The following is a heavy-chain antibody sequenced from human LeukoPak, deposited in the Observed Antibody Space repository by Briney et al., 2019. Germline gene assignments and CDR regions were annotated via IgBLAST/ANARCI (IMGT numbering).Heavy chain of an antibody. CDR2: INHSGST. V-gene: IGHV4-34*01. J-gene: IGHJ5*02. CDR3: ARVDIVVVPAALYNWFDH. CDR1: GGSFSGYY. Sequence: SETLSLTCAVYGGSFSGYYWSWIRQPPGKGLEWLGEINHSGSTNYNPSLKSRVTISVDTSKNQFSLKLSSVTAADTAVYYCARVDIVVVPAALYNWFDHWGQGTLVTASS. D-gene: IGHD2-2*03.